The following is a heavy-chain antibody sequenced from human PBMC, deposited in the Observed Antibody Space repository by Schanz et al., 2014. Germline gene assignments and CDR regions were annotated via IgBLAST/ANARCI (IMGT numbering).Heavy chain of an antibody. CDR2: MSGSGSTA. V-gene: IGHV3-23*01. J-gene: IGHJ5*01. Sequence: EVQLLESGGGFVQPGGSLRLSCVASGVTFSSFAMSWVRQAPGKGLEWVSGMSGSGSTADYADSVKGRFTISRDNSRKTLYLQMNSLRADDTAVYYCAKDLYNYGICDSWGEGTLGTVSA. CDR3: AKDLYNYGICDS. CDR1: GVTFSSFA. D-gene: IGHD3-16*01.